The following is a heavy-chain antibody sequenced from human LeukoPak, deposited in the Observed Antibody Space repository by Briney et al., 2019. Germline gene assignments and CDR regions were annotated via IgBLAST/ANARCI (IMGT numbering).Heavy chain of an antibody. Sequence: PSETLSLTWTVSGGSISSIGYYWGWIRQPPGKRLEWIGNMYYSGSTYYNPSLNSRVNISVNTSKNQYSLNLSSVTAADTAVYYCVGDSSGYYDFDYWGQGALVTVSS. CDR3: VGDSSGYYDFDY. CDR1: GGSISSIGYY. D-gene: IGHD3-22*01. CDR2: MYYSGST. J-gene: IGHJ4*02. V-gene: IGHV4-39*02.